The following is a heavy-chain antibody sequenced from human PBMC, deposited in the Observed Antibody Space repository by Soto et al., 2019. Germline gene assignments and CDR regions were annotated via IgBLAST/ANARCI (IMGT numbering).Heavy chain of an antibody. CDR2: INPRSGKT. J-gene: IGHJ4*02. V-gene: IGHV1-46*03. CDR1: GDTLRTDY. Sequence: GASVKVSCKASGDTLRTDYMHWARQAPGQGLEWMGIINPRSGKTNYPQKFQGRVTMTRDTSTTTVYMELSTLRSEDTAMYYCARGVGYSDSSGYPFDYWGQGTLVTVSS. D-gene: IGHD3-22*01. CDR3: ARGVGYSDSSGYPFDY.